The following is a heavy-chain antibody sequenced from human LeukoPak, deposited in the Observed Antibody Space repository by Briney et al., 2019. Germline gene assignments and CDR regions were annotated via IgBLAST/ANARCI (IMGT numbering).Heavy chain of an antibody. CDR3: ARDQTRGRGGGRYYYGRDV. Sequence: ASVKVSCKASGYTFTSYYMHWVRQPPGQGLEWMGIINPSGGSTSYAQKFQGRVTITRDTSTSTVYMDLSSQRSEDTGVYYCARDQTRGRGGGRYYYGRDVWGQGTTVSVSS. CDR2: INPSGGST. D-gene: IGHD2-15*01. CDR1: GYTFTSYY. J-gene: IGHJ6*02. V-gene: IGHV1-46*01.